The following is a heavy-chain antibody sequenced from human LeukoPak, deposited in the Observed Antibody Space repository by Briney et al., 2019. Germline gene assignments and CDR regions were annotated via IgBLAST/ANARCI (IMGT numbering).Heavy chain of an antibody. CDR2: INHSGST. CDR1: GVSFSGYY. CDR3: ARGGGPLDAFDI. Sequence: SETLSLTCAVYGVSFSGYYWSWIRQPPGKGLEWIGEINHSGSTNYNPSLKSRVTISVDTSKNQFSLKLSSVTAADTAVYYCARGGGPLDAFDIWGQGTMVTVSS. J-gene: IGHJ3*02. V-gene: IGHV4-34*01.